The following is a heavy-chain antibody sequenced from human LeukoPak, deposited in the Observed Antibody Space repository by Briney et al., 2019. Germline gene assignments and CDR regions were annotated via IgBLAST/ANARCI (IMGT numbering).Heavy chain of an antibody. J-gene: IGHJ4*02. CDR3: ARYYYDSSGYYRFDY. CDR2: TRDKASGYTT. V-gene: IGHV3-72*01. Sequence: GGSLRLSCAASGFTFSDHYMDWVRQAPGKGLEWVGRTRDKASGYTTDYAASVRGRFTISRDDSKNSLHLQMNSLRTEDTAVYYCARYYYDSSGYYRFDYWGQGTLVTVSS. CDR1: GFTFSDHY. D-gene: IGHD3-22*01.